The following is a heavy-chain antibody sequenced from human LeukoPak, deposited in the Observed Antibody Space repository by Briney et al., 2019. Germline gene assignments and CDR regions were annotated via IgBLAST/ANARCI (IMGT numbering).Heavy chain of an antibody. Sequence: GGSLRLSCAASGFTFSTYGMSWVRQAPGKGLERVSGINWNGGSTGYADSVKGRFTISRDNAKNSLYLQMNSLRAEDTALYYCARDVITFGGVIVIPAYWGQGTLVTVSS. CDR2: INWNGGST. V-gene: IGHV3-20*04. J-gene: IGHJ4*02. D-gene: IGHD3-16*02. CDR1: GFTFSTYG. CDR3: ARDVITFGGVIVIPAY.